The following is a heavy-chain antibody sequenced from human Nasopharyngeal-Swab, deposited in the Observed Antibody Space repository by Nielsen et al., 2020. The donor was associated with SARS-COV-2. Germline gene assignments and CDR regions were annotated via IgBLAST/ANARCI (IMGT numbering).Heavy chain of an antibody. CDR2: IKQDGSEK. J-gene: IGHJ4*02. V-gene: IGHV3-7*01. CDR3: ARSRIDY. Sequence: GGSLRLSCAASGFTFSYYWMSWVRQAPGKGLEWGANIKQDGSEKYYVDSVKGRFTISRDNAKNSVYLQMNSLRAEDTAVYYCARSRIDYWGQGTLVTVSS. CDR1: GFTFSYYW.